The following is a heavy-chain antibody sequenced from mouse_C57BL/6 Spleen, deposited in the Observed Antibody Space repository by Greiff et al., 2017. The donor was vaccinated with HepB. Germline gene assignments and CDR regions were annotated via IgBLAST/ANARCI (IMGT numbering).Heavy chain of an antibody. CDR1: GYTFTSYG. V-gene: IGHV1-81*01. J-gene: IGHJ3*01. Sequence: QVHVKQSGAELARLGASVKLSCKASGYTFTSYGISWVKQRTGQGLEWIGEIYPRSGNTYYNEKFKGKATLTADKSSSTAYMELRSLTSEDSAVYFCAGIYYYGSSPAWFAYWGQGTLVTVSA. CDR3: AGIYYYGSSPAWFAY. D-gene: IGHD1-1*01. CDR2: IYPRSGNT.